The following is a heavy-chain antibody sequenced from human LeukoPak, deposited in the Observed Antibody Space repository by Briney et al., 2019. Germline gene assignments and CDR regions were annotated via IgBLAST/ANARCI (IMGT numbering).Heavy chain of an antibody. J-gene: IGHJ6*03. V-gene: IGHV3-30*04. CDR1: GFTFSSYA. CDR3: ARDSLRTALYYMDA. Sequence: GGSLRLSCAASGFTFSSYAIHWVRQAPGKGLEWVALISYDGSNKYYGESVKGRFTISRDQSKNTLYLQMNSLRTEDTAVYYCARDSLRTALYYMDAWGKGTTVTVSS. CDR2: ISYDGSNK.